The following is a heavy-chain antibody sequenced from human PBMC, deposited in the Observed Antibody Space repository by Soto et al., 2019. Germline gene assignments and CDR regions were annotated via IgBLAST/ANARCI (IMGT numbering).Heavy chain of an antibody. D-gene: IGHD3-3*01. CDR2: ISASNAKT. CDR1: GYTFISYG. Sequence: ASVKVSCKASGYTFISYGISWVRQAPGQGLEWMGWISASNAKTRYAQKLQGRVTMATDTSTSTAYMELRSLRSDDTAVYYCARENFEYVDFWSGYYPSYFDYWGQGTLVTVSS. CDR3: ARENFEYVDFWSGYYPSYFDY. J-gene: IGHJ4*02. V-gene: IGHV1-18*01.